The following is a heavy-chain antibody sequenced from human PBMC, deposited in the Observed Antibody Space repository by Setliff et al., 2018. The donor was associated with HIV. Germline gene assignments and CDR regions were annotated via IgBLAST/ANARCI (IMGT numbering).Heavy chain of an antibody. D-gene: IGHD6-13*01. CDR1: GGSISSHY. Sequence: SETLSLTCTVSGGSISSHYWSWIRQPPGKGLEWIGYIYYSGSTNYNPALKSRVNISVDTAKNQFSLKLSSLTAADTAVYSCARGFGSSRGGNYYYYYMDVWGKGTTVTVSS. V-gene: IGHV4-59*11. CDR3: ARGFGSSRGGNYYYYYMDV. J-gene: IGHJ6*03. CDR2: IYYSGST.